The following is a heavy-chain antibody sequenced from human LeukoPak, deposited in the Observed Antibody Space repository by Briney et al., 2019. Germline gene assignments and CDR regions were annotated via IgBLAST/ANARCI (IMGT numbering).Heavy chain of an antibody. Sequence: GGSLRLSCAASGFTISSYWMHWVRQAPGKGLVWVSRINSDGSSTSYADSVKGRFTISRDNSKNTLFLQFNSLRADDTAVYYCAKGRGTTVTAAANYWGQGTLVTVSS. D-gene: IGHD4-17*01. V-gene: IGHV3-74*01. CDR2: INSDGSST. CDR1: GFTISSYW. J-gene: IGHJ4*02. CDR3: AKGRGTTVTAAANY.